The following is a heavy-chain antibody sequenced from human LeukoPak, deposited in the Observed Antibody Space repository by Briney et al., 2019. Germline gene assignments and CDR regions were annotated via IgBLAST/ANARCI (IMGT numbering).Heavy chain of an antibody. CDR3: TTVWSSERLIDY. CDR1: GFTFSNAW. V-gene: IGHV3-15*01. D-gene: IGHD3-10*01. Sequence: TGGSLRLSCAASGFTFSNAWMSWVRQAPGKGLEWVGRIKSKTDGGTTDYAAPVKGRFTISRDDSKNTLHLQMNSLKTEDTAVYYCTTVWSSERLIDYWGQGTLVTVSS. CDR2: IKSKTDGGTT. J-gene: IGHJ4*02.